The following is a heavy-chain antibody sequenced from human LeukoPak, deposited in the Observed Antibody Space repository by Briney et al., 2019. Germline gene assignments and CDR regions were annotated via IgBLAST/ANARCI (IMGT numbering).Heavy chain of an antibody. V-gene: IGHV1-18*01. CDR1: GYTFTSYG. CDR3: ARDPYYYDSSGYYGNYFDY. CDR2: ISAYNGNT. J-gene: IGHJ4*02. Sequence: GASVKVSCKASGYTFTSYGISWVRQAPGQGLEWMGWISAYNGNTNYAQKLQGRVTMTTDTSTSTAYMELRSLRSDDTAVYYCARDPYYYDSSGYYGNYFDYWGQGTLVTVSS. D-gene: IGHD3-22*01.